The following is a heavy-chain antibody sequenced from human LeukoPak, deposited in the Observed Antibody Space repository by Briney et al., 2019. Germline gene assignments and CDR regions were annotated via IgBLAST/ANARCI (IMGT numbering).Heavy chain of an antibody. Sequence: SETLSLTRTVSGGSISSYYWSWIRQSPGKGLEWIGYVYYSGSTKYNPSLKSRVTISVDTSKNQFSLRLSSVTAADTAVYYCARDSTNWYFDLWGRGTLVTVSS. CDR3: ARDSTNWYFDL. V-gene: IGHV4-59*01. CDR1: GGSISSYY. J-gene: IGHJ2*01. CDR2: VYYSGST.